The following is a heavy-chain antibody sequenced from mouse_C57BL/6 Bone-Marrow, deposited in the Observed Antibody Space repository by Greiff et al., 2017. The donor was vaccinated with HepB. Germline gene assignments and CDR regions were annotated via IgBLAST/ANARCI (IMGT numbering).Heavy chain of an antibody. CDR3: ARSDFYFDY. CDR1: GFTFSSYG. V-gene: IGHV5-6*01. Sequence: EVMLVESGGDLVKPGGSLKLSCAASGFTFSSYGMSWVRQTPDKRLECVATISSGGSYTYYPDSVKGRFTISRDNAKNTLYLQMSSLKSEDTAMYYCARSDFYFDYWGQGTTLTVSS. CDR2: ISSGGSYT. J-gene: IGHJ2*01.